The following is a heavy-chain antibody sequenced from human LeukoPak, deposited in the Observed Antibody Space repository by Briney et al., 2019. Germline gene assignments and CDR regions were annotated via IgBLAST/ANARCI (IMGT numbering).Heavy chain of an antibody. Sequence: ASVKVSCKASGYTFTGYYMHWVRQAPGQGLEWMGWINPNSGGTNYAQKFQGRVTITRDTSISTAYMELSRLRSDDTAVYYCARARRYFDWLNWFDPWGQGTLVTVSP. J-gene: IGHJ5*02. D-gene: IGHD3-9*01. CDR2: INPNSGGT. V-gene: IGHV1-2*02. CDR3: ARARRYFDWLNWFDP. CDR1: GYTFTGYY.